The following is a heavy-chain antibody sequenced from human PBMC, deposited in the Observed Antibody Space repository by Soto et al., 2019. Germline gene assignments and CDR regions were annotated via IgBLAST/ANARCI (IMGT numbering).Heavy chain of an antibody. Sequence: QVQLQESGPGLVKPSETLSLTCTVSGGSITNYYCSWFRQPPGKGLEWIGYINYDGYSAYNLSLKRRVTLSMDASKTHFSLMLESVTAPDTAVYYCARHGFGPLHGLVDVWGPGTTVIVSS. CDR3: ARHGFGPLHGLVDV. CDR1: GGSITNYY. CDR2: INYDGYS. V-gene: IGHV4-59*08. D-gene: IGHD3-10*01. J-gene: IGHJ6*02.